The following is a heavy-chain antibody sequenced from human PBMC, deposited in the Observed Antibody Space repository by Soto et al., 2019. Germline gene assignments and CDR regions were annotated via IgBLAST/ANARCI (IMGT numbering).Heavy chain of an antibody. CDR3: ASDRLRRGFDC. J-gene: IGHJ5*01. D-gene: IGHD5-12*01. CDR1: GFTVSSNY. V-gene: IGHV3-53*04. Sequence: EVQLVESGGGLVQPGGSLRLSCAASGFTVSSNYMSWVRQAPGKGLEWVAVIYSGGRTNYAAYVKGRFTISRHNSKNTLYLKVNSLRAEDTAVYYGASDRLRRGFDCWGQGTLVTVSS. CDR2: IYSGGRT.